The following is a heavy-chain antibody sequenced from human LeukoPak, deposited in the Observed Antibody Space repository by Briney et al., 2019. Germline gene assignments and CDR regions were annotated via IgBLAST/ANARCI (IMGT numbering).Heavy chain of an antibody. V-gene: IGHV3-23*01. J-gene: IGHJ4*02. CDR1: GFPFSSYA. CDR3: AKLGYCSGGSCYSEFPPDY. Sequence: GGSLRLSCAASGFPFSSYAMSWVRQAPGKGLEWVSAISGSGGSTYYADSVKGRFTISRDNSKNTLYLQMNSLRAEDTAVYYCAKLGYCSGGSCYSEFPPDYWGQGTLVTVSS. CDR2: ISGSGGST. D-gene: IGHD2-15*01.